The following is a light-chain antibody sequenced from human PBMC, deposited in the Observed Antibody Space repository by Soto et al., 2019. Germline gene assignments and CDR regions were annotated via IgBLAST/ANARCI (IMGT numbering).Light chain of an antibody. J-gene: IGLJ1*01. CDR3: SSYAGNNMRV. Sequence: QSALTQPASVSGSPGQSITISCTGTNSDIGAYDHVSWYQQYPGKVPKVLISEVANRPSGVSYRFSGSKSGNTASLSISGLQAEDEAEYYCSSYAGNNMRVFGTGTKVTVL. V-gene: IGLV2-14*01. CDR2: EVA. CDR1: NSDIGAYDH.